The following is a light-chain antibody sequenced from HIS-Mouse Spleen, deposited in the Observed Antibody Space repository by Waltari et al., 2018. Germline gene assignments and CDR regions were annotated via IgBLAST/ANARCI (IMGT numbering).Light chain of an antibody. CDR1: QSVLYSSNNKNY. CDR3: QQYYSTPYT. J-gene: IGKJ2*01. CDR2: WAS. V-gene: IGKV4-1*01. Sequence: DIVMTQSPDSLPVSLGERATINAKSSQSVLYSSNNKNYLAWYQQKPGQPPKLLIYWASTQESGVPDRFSGSGSGTDFTLTISSLQAEDVAVYYCQQYYSTPYTFGQGTKLEIK.